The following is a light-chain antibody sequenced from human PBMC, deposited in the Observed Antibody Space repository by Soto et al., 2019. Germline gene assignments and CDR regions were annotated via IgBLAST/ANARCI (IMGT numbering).Light chain of an antibody. J-gene: IGKJ2*01. Sequence: EIVLTQSPGALSLSPGERATLSCRASQSISNSYLAWYQQKPGQAPRLVIHGISTRATGVPDRFSGGGSGTDFSLTISRLEPEDFEVYYCQQYDSSQYTFGRGTKVDIX. CDR1: QSISNSY. V-gene: IGKV3-20*01. CDR2: GIS. CDR3: QQYDSSQYT.